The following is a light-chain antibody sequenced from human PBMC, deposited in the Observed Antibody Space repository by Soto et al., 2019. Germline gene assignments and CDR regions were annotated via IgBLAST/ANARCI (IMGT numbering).Light chain of an antibody. Sequence: EIVLTQSPGTLSLSPGERATLSCRASQSVSSSYLAWYQQKPGQAPRLLIYSASRGATGLPARFSGSGSGTNFTLTISSLQSEDFAVYYCQQYNIWPWTFGQGTKVDIK. CDR3: QQYNIWPWT. CDR1: QSVSSSY. CDR2: SAS. J-gene: IGKJ1*01. V-gene: IGKV3-20*01.